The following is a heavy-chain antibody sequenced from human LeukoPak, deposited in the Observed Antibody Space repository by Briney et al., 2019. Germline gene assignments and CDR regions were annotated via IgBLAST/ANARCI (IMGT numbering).Heavy chain of an antibody. CDR2: ISAYNGNT. CDR3: ARVTTYYDFWSGDETLDY. V-gene: IGHV1-18*01. Sequence: GASVKVSCKASGYTFTSYGISWVRQAPGQGLEWMGWISAYNGNTNYAQKLQGRVTMTTDTSTSTAYMELRSLRSDDTAVYYCARVTTYYDFWSGDETLDYWGQGTLVTVSS. J-gene: IGHJ4*02. CDR1: GYTFTSYG. D-gene: IGHD3-3*01.